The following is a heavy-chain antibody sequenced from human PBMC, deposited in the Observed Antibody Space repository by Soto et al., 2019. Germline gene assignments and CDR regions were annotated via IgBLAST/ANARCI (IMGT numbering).Heavy chain of an antibody. CDR3: ARSIEWELLDY. V-gene: IGHV1-2*02. CDR2: INPNSGGT. J-gene: IGHJ4*02. Sequence: GESLKISCKASGYTFTGYYMHWVRQAPGQGLEWMGWINPNSGGTNYAQKFQGRVTMTRDTSISTAYMELSRLRSDDTAVYYCARSIEWELLDYWGQGTLVTVSS. CDR1: GYTFTGYY. D-gene: IGHD1-26*01.